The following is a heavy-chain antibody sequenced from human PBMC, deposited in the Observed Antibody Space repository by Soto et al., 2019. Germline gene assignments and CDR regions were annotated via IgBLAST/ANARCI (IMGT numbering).Heavy chain of an antibody. CDR1: GGSLSDYN. V-gene: IGHV4-34*01. Sequence: SETLSLTCAVYGGSLSDYNWSWIRQSPGKGLEWIGEINHSGGTNYNPSLTSRATLSVDTSKNQFSLKLSSVTAADTAVYYCARTRAWFDPWGQGTLVTVSS. J-gene: IGHJ5*02. CDR3: ARTRAWFDP. CDR2: INHSGGT.